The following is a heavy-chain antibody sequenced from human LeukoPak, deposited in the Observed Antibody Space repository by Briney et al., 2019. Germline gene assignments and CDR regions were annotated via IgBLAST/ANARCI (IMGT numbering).Heavy chain of an antibody. CDR3: ARTNMYYYESGSYYPPDS. D-gene: IGHD3-10*01. J-gene: IGHJ4*02. Sequence: GASVKVSCKASGYTFTTYAITWVRQAPGQGLEWMGWISAYDGNTNYAQNLQGRVTMTTDTSTNTAYMELRSLRSDDTAVYYCARTNMYYYESGSYYPPDSWGQGTLVTVSS. V-gene: IGHV1-18*01. CDR2: ISAYDGNT. CDR1: GYTFTTYA.